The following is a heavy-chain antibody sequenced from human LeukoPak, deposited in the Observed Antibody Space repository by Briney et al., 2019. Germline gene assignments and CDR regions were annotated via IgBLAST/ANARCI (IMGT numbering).Heavy chain of an antibody. CDR1: GFTVSSSY. Sequence: GGSLRLSCAASGFTVSSSYMSWVRQAPGKGLEWVSVIYSGGRTSYADSVKGRFTVSRDNSKNTLYLQMNSLRAEDTAVYYCAKRARPFGGGFDYWGQGTLVSVSS. V-gene: IGHV3-53*01. D-gene: IGHD3-16*01. CDR3: AKRARPFGGGFDY. CDR2: IYSGGRT. J-gene: IGHJ4*02.